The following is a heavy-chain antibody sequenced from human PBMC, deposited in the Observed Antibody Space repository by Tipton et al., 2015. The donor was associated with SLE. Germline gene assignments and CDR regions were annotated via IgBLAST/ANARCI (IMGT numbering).Heavy chain of an antibody. CDR2: IYTSGST. Sequence: LRLSCAVSGYSISSGSYYWSWIRQTAGKGLEWIGHIYTSGSTNYNPSLKSRVTISVDTSKNQFSLKLSSVTAADTAVYYCARGGVTTVTAVWGQGTMVTVSS. CDR1: GYSISSGSYY. V-gene: IGHV4-61*09. J-gene: IGHJ3*01. CDR3: ARGGVTTVTAV. D-gene: IGHD4-17*01.